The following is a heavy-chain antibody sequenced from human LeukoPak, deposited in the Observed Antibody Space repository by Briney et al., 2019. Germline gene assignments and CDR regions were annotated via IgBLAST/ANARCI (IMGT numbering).Heavy chain of an antibody. CDR3: ARFNSGCSEASCYVHY. CDR1: GGSMNDHY. CDR2: IYSSGTT. Sequence: SETLSLTCTVSGGSMNDHYWTWIRQPPEKGLELIEHIYSSGTTAYTPSLKSRVTMSIDTSRNQFSLNVFSVTAADSAVYYCARFNSGCSEASCYVHYWGQGILVIVSS. D-gene: IGHD2-2*01. V-gene: IGHV4-59*11. J-gene: IGHJ4*02.